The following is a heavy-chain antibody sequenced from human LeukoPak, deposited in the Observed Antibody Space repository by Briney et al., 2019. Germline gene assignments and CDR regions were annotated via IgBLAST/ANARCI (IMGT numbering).Heavy chain of an antibody. CDR2: INIDGSST. CDR1: EFTFSSYW. D-gene: IGHD2-2*01. J-gene: IGHJ3*02. Sequence: GGSLRLACVASEFTFSSYWMYWVGQAPGKGLVGVARINIDGSSTTYADSVKGRFTISRDNAKNTLYLQMNSLRAEDTAVYYCTRGVPSRAFDIWGQGTMVTVSS. CDR3: TRGVPSRAFDI. V-gene: IGHV3-74*03.